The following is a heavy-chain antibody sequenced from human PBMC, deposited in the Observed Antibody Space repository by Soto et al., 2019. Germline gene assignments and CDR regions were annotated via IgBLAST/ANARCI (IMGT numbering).Heavy chain of an antibody. CDR1: GDSISSSY. CDR3: ARLFPYYDFLTGSQMFAFDI. J-gene: IGHJ3*02. Sequence: SDTLSLTFTVSGDSISSSYWSWIGQSPGKGLEWIGYIYYTGSTNYNPSLKGRVTISVDTSKKQFSLKLTSVTAADTAVFFCARLFPYYDFLTGSQMFAFDIWGQGTMVT. V-gene: IGHV4-59*07. D-gene: IGHD3-9*01. CDR2: IYYTGST.